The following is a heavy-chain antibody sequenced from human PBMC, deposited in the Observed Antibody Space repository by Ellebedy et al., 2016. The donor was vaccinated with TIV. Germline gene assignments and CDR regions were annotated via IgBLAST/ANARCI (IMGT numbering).Heavy chain of an antibody. CDR1: GGSFSGYY. V-gene: IGHV4-34*01. J-gene: IGHJ4*02. CDR2: INHSGST. CDR3: AATSGSGEWEPIDY. Sequence: MPSETLSLTCAVYGGSFSGYYWSWIRQLPGKGLEWIGEINHSGSTNYNPSLKSRVTVSVDTSKNQFSLKLSSVTAADTAVYYCAATSGSGEWEPIDYWGQGTLVTVSS. D-gene: IGHD3-10*01.